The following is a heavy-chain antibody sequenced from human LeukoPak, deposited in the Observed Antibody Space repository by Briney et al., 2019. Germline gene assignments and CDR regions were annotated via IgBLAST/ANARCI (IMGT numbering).Heavy chain of an antibody. J-gene: IGHJ3*01. Sequence: SETLSLTCAVYGGSFSGYYWNWIRQPPGKGLEWIGYVYYSGSINYNPSLKSRVTISVDTSKTHFSLKLNSVTAADTAVYYCARRRKVAATGDAFDVWGQGTVVTVSS. CDR2: VYYSGSI. D-gene: IGHD5-12*01. CDR1: GGSFSGYY. CDR3: ARRRKVAATGDAFDV. V-gene: IGHV4-59*08.